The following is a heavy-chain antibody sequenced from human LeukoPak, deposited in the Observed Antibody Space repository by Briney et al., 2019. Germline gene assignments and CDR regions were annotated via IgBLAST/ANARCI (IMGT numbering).Heavy chain of an antibody. CDR3: ARLDHGGYLGY. J-gene: IGHJ4*02. Sequence: SETLSLTCTVSGGSISSSSYYWGWIRQPPGKVLEWFGSIYYSGSTYSNPYLTSRDTISVDTSKIWFSLKLGSVTAADTAVYYCARLDHGGYLGYWGEGTLVTVSS. D-gene: IGHD3-22*01. V-gene: IGHV4-39*01. CDR1: GGSISSSSYY. CDR2: IYYSGST.